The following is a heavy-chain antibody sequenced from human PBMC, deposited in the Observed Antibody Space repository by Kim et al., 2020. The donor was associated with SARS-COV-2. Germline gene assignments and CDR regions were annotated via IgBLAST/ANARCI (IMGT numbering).Heavy chain of an antibody. Sequence: LSLTCAASGFTFSHYWMNWVRQAPGKGLEWVASIKQDGSEKYYVDSVKGRFSISRDNAKSTLYLQMNSLRAEDTAVYYCAREEIVVPCFDYWGQGTLVTVSS. J-gene: IGHJ4*02. CDR3: AREEIVVPCFDY. V-gene: IGHV3-7*01. D-gene: IGHD2-15*01. CDR2: IKQDGSEK. CDR1: GFTFSHYW.